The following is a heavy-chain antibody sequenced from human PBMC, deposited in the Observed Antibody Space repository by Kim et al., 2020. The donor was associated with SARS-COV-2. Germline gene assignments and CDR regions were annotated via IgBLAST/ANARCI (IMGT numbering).Heavy chain of an antibody. J-gene: IGHJ4*02. CDR3: AKDTIVVVATADFDY. V-gene: IGHV3-23*01. D-gene: IGHD3-22*01. Sequence: DSVKGRFTISRDNSKNTLYLQMNSLRAEDTAVYYCAKDTIVVVATADFDYWGQGTLVTVSS.